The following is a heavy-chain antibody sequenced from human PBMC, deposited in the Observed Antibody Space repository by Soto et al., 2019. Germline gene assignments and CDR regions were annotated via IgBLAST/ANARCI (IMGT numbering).Heavy chain of an antibody. V-gene: IGHV4-34*01. CDR3: ARGERGPGSGYRRLGYYYYMDV. D-gene: IGHD5-12*01. CDR1: GGSFSGYY. CDR2: INHSGST. Sequence: SETLSLTCAVYGGSFSGYYWSWIRQPPGKGLEWIGEINHSGSTNYNPSLKSRVTISVDTSKNQFSLKLSSVTAADTAVYYCARGERGPGSGYRRLGYYYYMDVWGKGTTVTVSS. J-gene: IGHJ6*03.